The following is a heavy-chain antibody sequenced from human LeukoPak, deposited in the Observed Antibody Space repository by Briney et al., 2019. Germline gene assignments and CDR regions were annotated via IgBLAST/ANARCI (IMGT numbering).Heavy chain of an antibody. CDR2: IWYDGSKR. Sequence: PGGSLRLSCAAYGFTFSTYGMHCVRQAPGKGLEWVSGIWYDGSKRYSADSARGRFTVSRDNSKNTLYLQMNSLRAGDTAVYFCARVDRSGWYVHDYWGQGTLVTVSS. CDR3: ARVDRSGWYVHDY. D-gene: IGHD6-19*01. J-gene: IGHJ4*02. V-gene: IGHV3-33*01. CDR1: GFTFSTYG.